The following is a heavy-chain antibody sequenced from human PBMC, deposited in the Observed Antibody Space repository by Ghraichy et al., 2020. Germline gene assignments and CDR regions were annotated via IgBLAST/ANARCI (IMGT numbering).Heavy chain of an antibody. J-gene: IGHJ6*02. Sequence: GGSLRLSCAASGFTFSSYGMHWVRQAPGKGLEWVAFIRYDGSKKYSADSVKGRFTISRDNSKNTLYLQMNSLRAEDTAVYYCAKAGTNYDSWGGMDVWGQGTTVTVSS. CDR2: IRYDGSKK. CDR1: GFTFSSYG. D-gene: IGHD3-3*01. V-gene: IGHV3-30*02. CDR3: AKAGTNYDSWGGMDV.